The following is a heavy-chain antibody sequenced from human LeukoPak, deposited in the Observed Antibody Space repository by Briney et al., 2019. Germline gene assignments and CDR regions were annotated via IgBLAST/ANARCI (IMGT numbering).Heavy chain of an antibody. J-gene: IGHJ4*02. Sequence: GGSLRLSCVGSGFTFRSHAMSWVRQAPEKGLEFVSGIYENGGTTYYADSVKGRFSISRDNSKNTLYLQMNSLRAEDTAVYYCAKTRPLDSSSWSHGDYWGQGTLVTVSS. D-gene: IGHD6-13*01. CDR2: IYENGGTT. V-gene: IGHV3-23*01. CDR1: GFTFRSHA. CDR3: AKTRPLDSSSWSHGDY.